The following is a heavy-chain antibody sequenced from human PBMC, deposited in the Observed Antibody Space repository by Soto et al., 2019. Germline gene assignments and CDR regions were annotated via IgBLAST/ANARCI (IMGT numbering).Heavy chain of an antibody. Sequence: QVQLVQSGAEVKKPGSSVKVSCKASGGTFSSYTISWVRQAPGQGLEWMGRIIPILGIANYAQKFQGRVRITAEKSTSTAYMEPSRLRPEDTAVYYCERDSRYSCSVSNGMDVWGKGTTLTVSS. D-gene: IGHD3-10*01. V-gene: IGHV1-69*08. CDR3: ERDSRYSCSVSNGMDV. CDR1: GGTFSSYT. CDR2: IIPILGIA. J-gene: IGHJ6*04.